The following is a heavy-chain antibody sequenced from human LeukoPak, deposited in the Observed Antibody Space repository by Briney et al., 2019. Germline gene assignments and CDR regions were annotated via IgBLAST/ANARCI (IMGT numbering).Heavy chain of an antibody. Sequence: ASVKGSCKASGYTFTGYYMHWVRQAPGQGLEWMGWISAYNGNTNYAQKLQGRVTMTEDTSTDTAYMELSSLRSEDTAVYYCATLKVGATNVFDYWGQGTLVTVSS. V-gene: IGHV1-18*04. CDR3: ATLKVGATNVFDY. CDR1: GYTFTGYY. CDR2: ISAYNGNT. D-gene: IGHD1-26*01. J-gene: IGHJ4*02.